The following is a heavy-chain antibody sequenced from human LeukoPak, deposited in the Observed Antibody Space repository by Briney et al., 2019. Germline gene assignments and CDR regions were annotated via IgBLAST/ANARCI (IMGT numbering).Heavy chain of an antibody. V-gene: IGHV3-30*18. D-gene: IGHD6-13*01. J-gene: IGHJ4*02. Sequence: GGSLRLSCAASGFTFSSYGMHWVRQAPGKGLEWVAVISYDGSNKYYADSVKGRFTISRDNSKNTLYLQMNSLRAEDTAVYYCAKGGSSWYHLAYWGQGTLVTVSS. CDR1: GFTFSSYG. CDR2: ISYDGSNK. CDR3: AKGGSSWYHLAY.